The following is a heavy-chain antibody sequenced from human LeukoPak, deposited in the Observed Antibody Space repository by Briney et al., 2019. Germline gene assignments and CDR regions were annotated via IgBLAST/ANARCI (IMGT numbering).Heavy chain of an antibody. Sequence: GGSLRLSRAASGFTFSSYSMNWVRQAPGKGLEWVSSISSSSSYIYYADSVKGRFTISRDNAKNSLYLQMNSLRAEDTAVYYCARVDYVAPPSDYWGQGTLVTVSS. V-gene: IGHV3-21*01. CDR2: ISSSSSYI. CDR1: GFTFSSYS. J-gene: IGHJ4*02. D-gene: IGHD4-17*01. CDR3: ARVDYVAPPSDY.